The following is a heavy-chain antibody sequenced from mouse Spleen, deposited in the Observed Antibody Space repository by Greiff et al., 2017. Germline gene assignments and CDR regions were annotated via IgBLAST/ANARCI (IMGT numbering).Heavy chain of an antibody. CDR1: GFTFSSYA. Sequence: EVQGVESGGGLVKLGGSLKLSCAASGFTFSSYAMSWVRQTPEKRLEWVATISSGGGNTYYPDSVKGRFTISRDNAKNTLYLQMSSLKSEDTAMYYCARLGLYFDYWGQGTTLTVSS. CDR2: ISSGGGNT. V-gene: IGHV5-9-3*01. J-gene: IGHJ2*01. CDR3: ARLGLYFDY.